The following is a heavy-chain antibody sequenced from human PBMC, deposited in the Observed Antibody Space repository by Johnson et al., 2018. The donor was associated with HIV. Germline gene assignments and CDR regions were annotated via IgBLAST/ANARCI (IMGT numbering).Heavy chain of an antibody. CDR2: MWYDGSNK. D-gene: IGHD1-26*01. Sequence: QVKLVESGGGVVQPGGSLTLSCADSGFTFSGFGLHWVRQAPGKGLEWVAVMWYDGSNKYYVDSVKGRFTISRDNAKNTLFLHMNGLRPDDTAVYSCAKDRWEGDAFDIWGQGTMVTVSS. V-gene: IGHV3-33*03. J-gene: IGHJ3*02. CDR3: AKDRWEGDAFDI. CDR1: GFTFSGFG.